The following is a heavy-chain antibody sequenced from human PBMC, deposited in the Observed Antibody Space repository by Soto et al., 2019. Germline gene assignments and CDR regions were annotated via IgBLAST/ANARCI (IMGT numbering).Heavy chain of an antibody. CDR1: GFAYSPYA. Sequence: GGSLRLSCAASGFAYSPYAMTWVRQAPGKGLEWVSSISGSGGNTNYADSVKGRFTVSRDNSKRTLSLQMNSLTEEDTAIYYCAKGLRRLLRTQYYYGLDVWGRGTTVTVSS. CDR2: ISGSGGNT. D-gene: IGHD3-16*01. J-gene: IGHJ6*02. V-gene: IGHV3-23*01. CDR3: AKGLRRLLRTQYYYGLDV.